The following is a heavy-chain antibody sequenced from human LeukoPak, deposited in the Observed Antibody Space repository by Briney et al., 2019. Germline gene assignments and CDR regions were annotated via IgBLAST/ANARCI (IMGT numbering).Heavy chain of an antibody. J-gene: IGHJ4*02. CDR2: IKSKTDGGTT. CDR1: GFTFSTAW. D-gene: IGHD1-26*01. Sequence: GGSLRLSCAASGFTFSTAWMSWVRQAPGKGLEWVGRIKSKTDGGTTDYAAPVKDRFTISRDDSKNTLYLQMNSLKIEDTAVYYCTTDGVGVEGATYDNWGQGTLVSVSS. V-gene: IGHV3-15*01. CDR3: TTDGVGVEGATYDN.